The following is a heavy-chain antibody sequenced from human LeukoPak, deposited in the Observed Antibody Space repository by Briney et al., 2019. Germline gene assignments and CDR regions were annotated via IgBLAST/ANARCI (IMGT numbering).Heavy chain of an antibody. CDR3: AKGSSSSGPYYFDY. CDR2: ITDSSTST. J-gene: IGHJ4*02. CDR1: GFTFNNYV. Sequence: GGSLRLSCAASGFTFNNYVMNWVRQAPGKGLEWVSAITDSSTSTYYADSVKGRFTISRHNSKNTLYLQMNSLRAEDTAVYYCAKGSSSSGPYYFDYWGQGTLVTVSS. D-gene: IGHD6-13*01. V-gene: IGHV3-23*01.